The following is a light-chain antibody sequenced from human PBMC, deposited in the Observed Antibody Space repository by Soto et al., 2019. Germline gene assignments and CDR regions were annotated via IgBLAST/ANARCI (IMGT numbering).Light chain of an antibody. V-gene: IGKV3-20*01. CDR2: ATS. J-gene: IGKJ1*01. Sequence: EIVLTQSPGTLSLSPGERATLSCRASQSFSGSYLAWYQQKPGQAPRLLIYATSRRATGIPGRFSGSASETDFTLTIISLEPEDFAVYYCYHYGSAPWTFGQGTKVEI. CDR3: YHYGSAPWT. CDR1: QSFSGSY.